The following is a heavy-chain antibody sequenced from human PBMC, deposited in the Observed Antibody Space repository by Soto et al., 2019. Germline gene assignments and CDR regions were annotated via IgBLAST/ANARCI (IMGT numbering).Heavy chain of an antibody. D-gene: IGHD2-15*01. V-gene: IGHV1-3*01. J-gene: IGHJ4*02. CDR2: INAGNGNT. CDR3: ARDLGGWPDY. Sequence: ALVKLSCKASGYNFTSYAMHWVRQAPGQRLEWMGWINAGNGNTKYSQKFQGRVTITRDTSASTAYMELSSLRSEDTAVYYCARDLGGWPDYWGQGTLVTVSS. CDR1: GYNFTSYA.